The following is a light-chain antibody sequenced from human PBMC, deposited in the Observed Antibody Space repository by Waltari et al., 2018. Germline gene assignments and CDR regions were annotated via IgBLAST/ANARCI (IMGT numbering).Light chain of an antibody. Sequence: SSELTQDPAVSVALGQTVRITCQGDSLKTYNATWYQQKPGQAPILVIYGKNNRPSGIPDLFSGTSSGHTASLTITGPQAEDEADYYCNSRDSSGNHLGVFGGGTKLTVL. J-gene: IGLJ3*02. CDR2: GKN. CDR3: NSRDSSGNHLGV. V-gene: IGLV3-19*01. CDR1: SLKTYN.